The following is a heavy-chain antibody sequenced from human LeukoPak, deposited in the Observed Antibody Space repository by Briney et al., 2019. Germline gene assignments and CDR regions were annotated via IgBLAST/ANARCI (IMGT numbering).Heavy chain of an antibody. CDR3: ARRNMVRGDYV. V-gene: IGHV4-39*01. CDR2: IYYSGST. J-gene: IGHJ4*02. Sequence: PSETLSLTCTVSGSSISSSSYYWGWIRQPPGKGLEWIGSIYYSGSTYYNPSLKSRVTISVDTSKNQFSLKLSSVTAADTAVYYCARRNMVRGDYVWGQGTLVTVSS. CDR1: GSSISSSSYY. D-gene: IGHD3-10*01.